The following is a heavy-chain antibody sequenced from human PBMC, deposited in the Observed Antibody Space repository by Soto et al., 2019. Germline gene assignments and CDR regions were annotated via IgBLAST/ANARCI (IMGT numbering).Heavy chain of an antibody. CDR3: AKGGWYTSSSRSDC. V-gene: IGHV3-30*18. CDR2: MSYDGRNQ. CDR1: GFTLSGVD. J-gene: IGHJ4*02. D-gene: IGHD6-6*01. Sequence: QVQLVESGGGVVQPGMSLRLSCSASGFTLSGVDMHWVRQAPGKGLEWVAVMSYDGRNQYYADSVKGRFTVSRDSSKSTLYLQMNSLRTEDAAVYYCAKGGWYTSSSRSDCWGQGTLVTVSS.